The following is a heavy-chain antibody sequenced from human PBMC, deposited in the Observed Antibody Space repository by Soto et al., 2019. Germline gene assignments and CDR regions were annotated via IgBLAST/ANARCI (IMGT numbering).Heavy chain of an antibody. CDR1: GGSFGKSA. V-gene: IGHV1-69*13. J-gene: IGHJ4*02. CDR3: ATGVIWIGYFTVDS. D-gene: IGHD3-3*01. CDR2: FIPVYRTL. Sequence: SVKVSCKASGGSFGKSAINWVRQTPGQGLEWLGGFIPVYRTLNYAQRFQGRVTITADESTGTAYMTLSSLASDDTAVYYCATGVIWIGYFTVDSWGQGTRVTVSS.